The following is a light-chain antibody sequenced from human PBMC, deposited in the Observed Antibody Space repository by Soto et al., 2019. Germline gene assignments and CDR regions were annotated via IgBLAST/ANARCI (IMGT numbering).Light chain of an antibody. V-gene: IGKV1-27*01. CDR2: AAS. CDR3: QKYNSDTLT. Sequence: DIQMTQSPSSLSASVGDRFAITCRASLPISNYLAWYQQKPGKIPNLLIYAASTLQAGVPSRLSGSGYGTDLTITISSLKNEDVEAYYCQKYNSDTLTFGGGTKVDIK. CDR1: LPISNY. J-gene: IGKJ4*01.